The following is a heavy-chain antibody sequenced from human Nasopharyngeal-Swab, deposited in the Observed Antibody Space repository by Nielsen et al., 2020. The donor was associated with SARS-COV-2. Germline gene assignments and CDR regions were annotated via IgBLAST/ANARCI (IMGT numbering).Heavy chain of an antibody. Sequence: VKVSCKASGYTFINHDINWVRQSTGQGLEWMGWMTPNSGNTGYAQKFQGRVTMTRNTSTRTAYLELRSLRSEDTAVYHCARGGSSLGANLEDPWGQGTLVIVSS. J-gene: IGHJ5*02. V-gene: IGHV1-8*01. CDR1: GYTFINHD. CDR3: ARGGSSLGANLEDP. CDR2: MTPNSGNT. D-gene: IGHD3-10*01.